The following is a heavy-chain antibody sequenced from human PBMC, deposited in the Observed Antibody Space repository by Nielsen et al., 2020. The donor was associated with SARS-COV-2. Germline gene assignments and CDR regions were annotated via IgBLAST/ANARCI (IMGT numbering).Heavy chain of an antibody. CDR3: ARSSESDIVVVPAANNWFDP. CDR1: GFTFSSYA. D-gene: IGHD2-2*01. Sequence: GESLKISCAASGFTFSSYAMHWVRQAPGKGLEYVSAISSNGGSTYYANSVKGRFTISRDNSKNTLYLQMGSLRAEDMAVYCCARSSESDIVVVPAANNWFDPWGQGTLVTVSS. CDR2: ISSNGGST. J-gene: IGHJ5*02. V-gene: IGHV3-64*01.